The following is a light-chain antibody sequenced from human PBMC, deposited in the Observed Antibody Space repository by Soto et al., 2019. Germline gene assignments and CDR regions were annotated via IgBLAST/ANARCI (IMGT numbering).Light chain of an antibody. J-gene: IGKJ4*01. CDR3: QQYGSSPFT. Sequence: EIVLTQSPGTLFLSPGERATLYCRASQSVSSSYLAWYQQKPGQAPRLLIYGASSRATGIPDRFSGSGSGTDFTLTISRLEPEDFAVYYCQQYGSSPFTFGGGTKVEIK. V-gene: IGKV3-20*01. CDR1: QSVSSSY. CDR2: GAS.